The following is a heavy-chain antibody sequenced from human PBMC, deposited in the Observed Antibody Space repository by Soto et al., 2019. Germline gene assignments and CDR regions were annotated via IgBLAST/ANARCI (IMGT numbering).Heavy chain of an antibody. J-gene: IGHJ5*02. V-gene: IGHV4-39*01. CDR2: IYYSGST. CDR1: GGSISSSSYY. D-gene: IGHD2-15*01. CDR3: ARSGGTNIKFDP. Sequence: PSETLSLTCTVSGGSISSSSYYWGWIRQPPGKGLEWIGSIYYSGSTYYNPSLKSRVTISVDTSKNQFSLKLSSVTAADTAVYYCARSGGTNIKFDPWGQGTLVTVSS.